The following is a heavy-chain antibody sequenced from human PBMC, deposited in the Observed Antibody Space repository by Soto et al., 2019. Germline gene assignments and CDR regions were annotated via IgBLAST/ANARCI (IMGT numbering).Heavy chain of an antibody. V-gene: IGHV3-74*01. CDR2: TNSDGSDT. D-gene: IGHD6-19*01. CDR3: ARDRGRSLFDY. CDR1: GFTFSSYW. Sequence: EVQLVESGGGLVQPGGSLRLSCAASGFTFSSYWMYWVRQAPGKGLVCVSRTNSDGSDTSYADSVKGRFTISRDNAKNTLYLQMNSLRAEDTAVYYCARDRGRSLFDYWGQGTLVTVSS. J-gene: IGHJ4*02.